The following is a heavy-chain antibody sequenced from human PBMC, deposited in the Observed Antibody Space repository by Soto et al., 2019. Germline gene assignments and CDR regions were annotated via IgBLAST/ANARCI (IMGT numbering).Heavy chain of an antibody. CDR1: GGSISSGGYS. Sequence: TSETLSLTCAVSGGSISSGGYSWSWIRQPPGKGLEWIGYIYHSGSTYYNPSLKSRVTISVDRSKNQFSLKLSSVTAADTAVYYCARDYGGNSDYWGQGTLVTVSS. V-gene: IGHV4-30-2*01. CDR3: ARDYGGNSDY. CDR2: IYHSGST. J-gene: IGHJ4*02. D-gene: IGHD4-17*01.